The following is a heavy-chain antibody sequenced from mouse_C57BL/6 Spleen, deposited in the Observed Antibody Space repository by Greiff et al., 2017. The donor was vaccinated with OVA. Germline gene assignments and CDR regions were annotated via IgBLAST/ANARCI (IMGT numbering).Heavy chain of an antibody. CDR1: GYTFTSYW. J-gene: IGHJ4*01. D-gene: IGHD2-4*01. CDR3: ARGYDYEDYYAMDY. Sequence: QVQLQQSGAELVKPGASVKMSCKASGYTFTSYWITWVKQRPGQGLEWIGDIYPGSGSTNYNEKFKSKATLTVDTSSSTAYMQLSSLTSEDSAVYYGARGYDYEDYYAMDYWGQGTSVTVSS. V-gene: IGHV1-55*01. CDR2: IYPGSGST.